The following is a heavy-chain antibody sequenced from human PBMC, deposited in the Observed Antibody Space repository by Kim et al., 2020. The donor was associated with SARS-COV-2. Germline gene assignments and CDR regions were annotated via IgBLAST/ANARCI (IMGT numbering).Heavy chain of an antibody. D-gene: IGHD3-22*01. V-gene: IGHV3-23*01. J-gene: IGHJ4*02. Sequence: YADSMKCRFTISRDNANNTLYLQMNSLRAEDTAIYYCAKGRSSPYYVFVSWAQGTLVTVSS. CDR3: AKGRSSPYYVFVS.